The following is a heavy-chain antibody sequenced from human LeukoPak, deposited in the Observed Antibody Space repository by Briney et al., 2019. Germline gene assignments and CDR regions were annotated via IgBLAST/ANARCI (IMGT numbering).Heavy chain of an antibody. CDR3: ARVACSSTSCWAYFDY. CDR2: IYYSGST. V-gene: IGHV4-39*07. D-gene: IGHD2-2*01. CDR1: GGSISSSSYY. Sequence: SETLSLTCTVSGGSISSSSYYWGWIRQPPGKGLEWIGSIYYSGSTYYNPSLKSRVTISVDTSKNQFSLKLSSVTAADTAVYYCARVACSSTSCWAYFDYWGQGTLVTVSS. J-gene: IGHJ4*02.